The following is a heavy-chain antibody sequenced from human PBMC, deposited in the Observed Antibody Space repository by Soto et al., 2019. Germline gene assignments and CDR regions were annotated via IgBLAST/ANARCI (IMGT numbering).Heavy chain of an antibody. V-gene: IGHV4-31*03. CDR3: ARVGMVRGVISTSNFDY. CDR2: IYYSGST. D-gene: IGHD3-10*01. J-gene: IGHJ4*02. CDR1: GGSISSGGYY. Sequence: SETLCLTCTVSGGSISSGGYYWSWIRQHPGKGLEWIGYIYYSGSTYYNPSLKSRVTISVDTSKNQFSLKLSSVTAADTAVYYCARVGMVRGVISTSNFDYWGQGTLVTVSS.